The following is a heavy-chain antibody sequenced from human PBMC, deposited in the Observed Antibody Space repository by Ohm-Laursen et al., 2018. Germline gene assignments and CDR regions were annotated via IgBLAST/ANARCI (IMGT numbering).Heavy chain of an antibody. V-gene: IGHV4-61*01. D-gene: IGHD3-22*01. Sequence: PSETLSLTCTVSGGSVSSGIYYWGWIRQPPGKGPERIAYIYYSGSTNYNPSLKSRLTISVDTSKNQFSLKLSSVTAADTAVYYCARIRSYYETTFDLWGRGTLVTVSS. CDR1: GGSVSSGIYY. J-gene: IGHJ2*01. CDR2: IYYSGST. CDR3: ARIRSYYETTFDL.